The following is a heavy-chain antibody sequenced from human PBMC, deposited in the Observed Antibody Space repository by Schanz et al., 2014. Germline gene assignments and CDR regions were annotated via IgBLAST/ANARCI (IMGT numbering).Heavy chain of an antibody. CDR3: ATGGYSMTR. V-gene: IGHV4-34*12. Sequence: QVQLQQWGAGLLKPSETLSLTCAVYGGSFSGYYWTWIRQPPGKGLEWIGEIIHSGRTNYNPSLKSRLTISVDTSKTPFPLKLSSVTAAETAVYYCATGGYSMTRWGQGTLVTVSS. D-gene: IGHD6-13*01. CDR2: IIHSGRT. J-gene: IGHJ4*02. CDR1: GGSFSGYY.